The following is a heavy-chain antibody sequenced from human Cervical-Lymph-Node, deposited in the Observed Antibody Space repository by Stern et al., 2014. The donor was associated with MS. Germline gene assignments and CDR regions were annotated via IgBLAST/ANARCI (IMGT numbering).Heavy chain of an antibody. J-gene: IGHJ4*02. CDR1: GFAFASYD. V-gene: IGHV3-30*03. CDR3: ALPGHFYTNAPDY. D-gene: IGHD2-8*01. CDR2: VSNDGSNK. Sequence: VQLVESGGGVVQPGGSLRLSCAPSGFAFASYDLHWVRQAPGKGLEWVAFVSNDGSNKYYADSLKDRFIVSRDYSKKTLNLQINSLRREDMAVYYCALPGHFYTNAPDYWGQGTLVTVSS.